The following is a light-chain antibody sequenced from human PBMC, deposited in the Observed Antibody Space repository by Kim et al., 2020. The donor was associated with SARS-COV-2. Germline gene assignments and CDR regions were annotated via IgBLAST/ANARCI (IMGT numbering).Light chain of an antibody. CDR2: GAS. CDR3: QQYNNWPPDT. CDR1: QSVSSN. Sequence: EIAMTQSPATLSVSPGERATLSCRASQSVSSNLAWYQQKPGQAPRLLIYGASTRATGIPARFSGSGSGTEFTLTISSPQSEDFAVYYCQQYNNWPPDTFGQGTRLEIK. V-gene: IGKV3-15*01. J-gene: IGKJ5*01.